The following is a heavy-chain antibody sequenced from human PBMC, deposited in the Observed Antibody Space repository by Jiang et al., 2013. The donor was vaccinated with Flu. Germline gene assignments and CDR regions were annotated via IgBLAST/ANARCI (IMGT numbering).Heavy chain of an antibody. V-gene: IGHV4-39*07. Sequence: GLVKPSETLSLSCTVSGGSISSGSYFWGWIRQPPGKGLEWIGSIRYGESTYYNPSLKSRVTVSVDTSKNQFSLTLSSLTAADTAVYYCARLGVQWPHYYFDHWGQGTLVTVSS. D-gene: IGHD1-26*01. CDR2: IRYGEST. J-gene: IGHJ4*02. CDR3: ARLGVQWPHYYFDH. CDR1: GGSISSGSYF.